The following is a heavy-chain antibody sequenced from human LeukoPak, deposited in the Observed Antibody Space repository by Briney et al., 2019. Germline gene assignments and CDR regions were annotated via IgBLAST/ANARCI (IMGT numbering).Heavy chain of an antibody. CDR1: GFTFSSYV. CDR2: VSGTGDST. CDR3: AKLVGATTY. V-gene: IGHV3-23*01. D-gene: IGHD1-26*01. J-gene: IGHJ4*02. Sequence: PGGSLRLSCAASGFTFSSYVMSWVRQAPGKGLEWVSVVSGTGDSTYYADSVKGWFTISRDNSKNTLYLQMNSLRAGDTAVYYCAKLVGATTYWGQGTLVTVSS.